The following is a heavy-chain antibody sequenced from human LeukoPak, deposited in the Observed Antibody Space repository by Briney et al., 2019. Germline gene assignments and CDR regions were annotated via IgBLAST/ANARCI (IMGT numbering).Heavy chain of an antibody. CDR2: IYPGDADT. J-gene: IGHJ4*02. Sequence: GGALNDSLQGSRYSLTKYLSRWVGPMAGKGLGWMGIIYPGDADTRYSPSFQGQVTISADKSISTAYLQWSSLKASDTAMYYCATYGDPLGDFDYWGQGTLVTVSS. CDR3: ATYGDPLGDFDY. V-gene: IGHV5-51*01. D-gene: IGHD4-17*01. CDR1: RYSLTKYL.